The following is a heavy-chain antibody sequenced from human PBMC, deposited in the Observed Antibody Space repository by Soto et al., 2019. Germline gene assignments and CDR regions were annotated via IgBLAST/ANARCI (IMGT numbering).Heavy chain of an antibody. Sequence: EVQLVESGGGLVKPGGSLSLSCAASGFTFSNAWMTWVRQAPGKGLEWFGRIKSKTDGETTDYAAVVKGRFTISRDDSRNTLYLQMNSLRTEDTAVYYCTTYDSGNYLGVCSYCFEPWGRGLLVTVSA. CDR3: TTYDSGNYLGVCSYCFEP. V-gene: IGHV3-15*01. D-gene: IGHD3-10*01. CDR1: GFTFSNAW. J-gene: IGHJ5*02. CDR2: IKSKTDGETT.